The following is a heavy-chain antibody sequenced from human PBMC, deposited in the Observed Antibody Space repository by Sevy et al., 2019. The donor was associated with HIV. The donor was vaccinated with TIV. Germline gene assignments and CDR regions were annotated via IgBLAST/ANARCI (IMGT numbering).Heavy chain of an antibody. CDR1: GFTFSTYN. CDR2: ISGLSNYI. J-gene: IGHJ4*02. CDR3: ARGPPDGSYEYVDS. D-gene: IGHD3-22*01. Sequence: GGSLRLSCAASGFTFSTYNMNWVRQAPGKGLEWVSSISGLSNYIYYADSMKGRFTISRDNAKNTLNLQMNSLKGGDTAVYFCARGPPDGSYEYVDSWGQGILVTVSS. V-gene: IGHV3-21*06.